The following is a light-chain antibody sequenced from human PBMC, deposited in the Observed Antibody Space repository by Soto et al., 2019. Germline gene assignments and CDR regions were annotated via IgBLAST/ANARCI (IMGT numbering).Light chain of an antibody. CDR2: GAS. CDR1: QSVSSTF. CDR3: QQYGTSPRGT. J-gene: IGKJ1*01. Sequence: MSQSPATLSVSLGERATLSCRASQSVSSTFFAWYQQKPGQAPRLLMFGASNRATGIPDRFSGSGSGTDFTLTISRLEPEDFAMYYCQQYGTSPRGTFGQGTKVDIK. V-gene: IGKV3-20*01.